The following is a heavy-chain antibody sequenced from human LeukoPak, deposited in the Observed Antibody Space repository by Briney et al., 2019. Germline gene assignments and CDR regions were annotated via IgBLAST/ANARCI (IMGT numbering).Heavy chain of an antibody. CDR1: QYTFTDYA. J-gene: IGHJ4*02. CDR3: ARGLENFDC. Sequence: ASVKVSCKASQYTFTDYAVHWVRQAPGQRLEWMGWIDAGNGKTKYSQKFQGRVTITRDTSISTAYMKLSRLRSDDTAVYYCARGLENFDCWGQGTLVTVSS. CDR2: IDAGNGKT. D-gene: IGHD4-11*01. V-gene: IGHV1-3*01.